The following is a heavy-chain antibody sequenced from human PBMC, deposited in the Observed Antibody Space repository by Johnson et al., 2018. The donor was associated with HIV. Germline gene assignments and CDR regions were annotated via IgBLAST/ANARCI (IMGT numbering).Heavy chain of an antibody. CDR2: ISWNSGSI. D-gene: IGHD4-17*01. CDR1: GFTFDDYA. J-gene: IGHJ3*01. CDR3: ARDKGGPYGHSAFDL. Sequence: VQLVESGGGLVQPGRSLRLSCAASGFTFDDYAMHWVRQAPGKGLEWVSGISWNSGSIGYADSVKGRFTISRDNAKNSLYLQMNSLRVEDTAVYFCARDKGGPYGHSAFDLWGQGTTVSVSS. V-gene: IGHV3-9*01.